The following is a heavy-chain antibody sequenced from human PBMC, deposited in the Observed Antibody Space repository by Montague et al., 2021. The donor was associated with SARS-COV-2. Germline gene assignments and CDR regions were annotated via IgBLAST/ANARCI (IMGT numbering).Heavy chain of an antibody. J-gene: IGHJ4*02. Sequence: SETLSLTCSVSGYSISSGYYWGCIRQPPRKGLWLVGCISYIGKTYYSPSPKSQLTISLDSSKNQFSLQARSVTAADTAVYYCVRVLDNRVRDYWGQGTLVTVSS. CDR2: ISYIGKT. CDR1: GYSISSGYY. V-gene: IGHV4-38-2*02. CDR3: VRVLDNRVRDY. D-gene: IGHD3/OR15-3a*01.